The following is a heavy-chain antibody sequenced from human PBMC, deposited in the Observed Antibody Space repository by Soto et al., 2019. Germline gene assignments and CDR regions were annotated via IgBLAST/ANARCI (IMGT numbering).Heavy chain of an antibody. Sequence: EVQLVESGGGLVQPGGSLRLSCAASGFTCNTYWMSWVRQAPGKGLEWVANIKPDGSATDYVDSVKGRFTISRDNANNSLFLQMNSLRAEDTAVYYGARNGRWGHGNFVTVSS. D-gene: IGHD2-8*01. V-gene: IGHV3-7*05. CDR1: GFTCNTYW. J-gene: IGHJ4*01. CDR2: IKPDGSAT. CDR3: ARNGR.